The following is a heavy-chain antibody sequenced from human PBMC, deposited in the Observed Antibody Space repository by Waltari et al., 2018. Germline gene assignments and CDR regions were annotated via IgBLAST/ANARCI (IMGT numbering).Heavy chain of an antibody. J-gene: IGHJ6*03. V-gene: IGHV1-2*06. CDR2: SNPNSGGT. CDR3: ARGSDLRIYYMDV. Sequence: QVQLVQSGAEVKKPGASVKVSCKASGYTFTGYYMHWVRQAPGQGLEWMGRSNPNSGGTNDAQKFQGRVTMTRDTSISTAYMELSRLRSDDTAVYYCARGSDLRIYYMDVWGKGTTVTVSS. CDR1: GYTFTGYY.